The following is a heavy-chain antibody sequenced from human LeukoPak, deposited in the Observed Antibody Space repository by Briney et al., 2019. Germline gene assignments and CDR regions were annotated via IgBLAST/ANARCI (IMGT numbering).Heavy chain of an antibody. CDR1: GGSISSSSYY. V-gene: IGHV4-39*01. CDR3: ARQISRSGRFNYFFDY. Sequence: SETLSLTCNVSGGSISSSSYYWGWIRQPPGKGLEWIGSIYYSGSTYYNPSLKSRVTISVDTSKNQFSLKLTSVTAADTAVYYCARQISRSGRFNYFFDYWGQGTLVTVSS. CDR2: IYYSGST. D-gene: IGHD3-10*01. J-gene: IGHJ4*02.